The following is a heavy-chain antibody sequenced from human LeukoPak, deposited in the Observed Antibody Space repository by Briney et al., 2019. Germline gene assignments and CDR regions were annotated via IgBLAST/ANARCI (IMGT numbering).Heavy chain of an antibody. J-gene: IGHJ6*03. V-gene: IGHV4-31*03. CDR2: IYYSGST. Sequence: SETLSLTCTVSGGSISSGGYYWSWIRQHPGKGLEWIGYIYYSGSTYYNPSLKSRVTISVDTSKNQCSLKLSSVTAADTAVYYCARGGDYYGSDSPYHYYMDVWGKGTTVTVSS. D-gene: IGHD3-10*01. CDR3: ARGGDYYGSDSPYHYYMDV. CDR1: GGSISSGGYY.